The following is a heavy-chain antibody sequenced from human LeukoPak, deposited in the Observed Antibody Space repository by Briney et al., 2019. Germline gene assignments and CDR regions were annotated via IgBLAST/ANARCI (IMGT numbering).Heavy chain of an antibody. V-gene: IGHV4-59*01. CDR1: GGSISSYY. D-gene: IGHD4-17*01. J-gene: IGHJ4*02. CDR2: LYNSGST. CDR3: ARSPPSGDYVDY. Sequence: SETLSLTCTVSGGSISSYYWSWIRQAPGKGLEWIGYLYNSGSTNYNPSLKSRVTISVDTSKNQFSLKLSSVTAADTAVYYCARSPPSGDYVDYWGQGTLVTVSS.